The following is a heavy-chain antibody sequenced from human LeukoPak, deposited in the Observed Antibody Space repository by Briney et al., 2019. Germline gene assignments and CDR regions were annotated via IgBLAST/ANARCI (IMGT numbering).Heavy chain of an antibody. Sequence: ASVKVSCKASGYTFTGYYMHWVRQAPGQGLEWMGWINPNSGGTNYAQKFQGRVAMTRDTSISTAYMELSRLRSDDTAVYYCARVIAVADVNDYWGQGTLVTVSS. V-gene: IGHV1-2*02. D-gene: IGHD6-19*01. CDR2: INPNSGGT. CDR1: GYTFTGYY. J-gene: IGHJ4*02. CDR3: ARVIAVADVNDY.